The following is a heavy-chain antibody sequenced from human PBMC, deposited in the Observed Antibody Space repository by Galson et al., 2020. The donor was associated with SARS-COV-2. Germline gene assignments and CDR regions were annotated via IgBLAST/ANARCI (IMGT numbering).Heavy chain of an antibody. CDR1: GYTFTGYA. CDR2: INTNNGHP. J-gene: IGHJ3*02. V-gene: IGHV7-4-1*02. D-gene: IGHD3-16*02. CDR3: ARGKTFWGSYRYGLNEAFDI. Sequence: ASVKVSCKASGYTFTGYAMNWVRQAPGQGLEWMGWINTNNGHPRYAHVFAGRFVFSFDTSVSTAYLQISSLKAEDSAVYYCARGKTFWGSYRYGLNEAFDIWGQGTMVTVSS.